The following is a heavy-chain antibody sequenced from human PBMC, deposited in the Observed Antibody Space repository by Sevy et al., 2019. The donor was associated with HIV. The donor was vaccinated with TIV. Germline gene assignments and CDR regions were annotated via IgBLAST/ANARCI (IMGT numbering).Heavy chain of an antibody. CDR2: IDQDGSQK. V-gene: IGHV3-7*01. Sequence: GGSLRLSCAASGFTFTDYFMGWVRQAPGKGLEWVANIDQDGSQKNYVDSVKGRFTIPRDNVKNSVYLQMNRRRVDDTAVYYCARELWPGDYWGQGTLVTVSS. CDR3: ARELWPGDY. CDR1: GFTFTDYF. J-gene: IGHJ4*02. D-gene: IGHD2-21*01.